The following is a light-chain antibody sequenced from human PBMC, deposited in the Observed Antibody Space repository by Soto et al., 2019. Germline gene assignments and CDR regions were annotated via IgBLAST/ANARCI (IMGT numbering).Light chain of an antibody. V-gene: IGKV3-15*01. CDR3: QQYNYWWT. Sequence: EIVMTQSPATLSVSPGERATLSYRASQSVSSDLAWYQQKPGQAPRLLIYGASTRATAIPARFSGSGSGTEFTLTISSLQSEDFAVYYCQQYNYWWTFGQGTKVEIK. CDR2: GAS. CDR1: QSVSSD. J-gene: IGKJ1*01.